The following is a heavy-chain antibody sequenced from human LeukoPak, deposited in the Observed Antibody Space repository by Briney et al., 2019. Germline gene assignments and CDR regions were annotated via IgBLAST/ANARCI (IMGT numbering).Heavy chain of an antibody. CDR3: AREVCSGGSCHKGCYFDY. Sequence: GGSLRLSCAASGFTFSSYAMSWVRQAPGKGLEWVSAISGSGGSTYYADSVKGRFTISRDNSKNTLYLQMNSLRAEDTAVYYCAREVCSGGSCHKGCYFDYWGQGTLVTVSS. D-gene: IGHD2-15*01. CDR2: ISGSGGST. CDR1: GFTFSSYA. J-gene: IGHJ4*02. V-gene: IGHV3-23*01.